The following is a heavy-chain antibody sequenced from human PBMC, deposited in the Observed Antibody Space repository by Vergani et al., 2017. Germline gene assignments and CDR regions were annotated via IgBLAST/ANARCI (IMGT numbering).Heavy chain of an antibody. CDR2: ISPGASTV. V-gene: IGHV3-11*04. CDR3: ARDPLYSTTWPFLLLDMDV. Sequence: LEESGGGSVKPGGSLRLSCAASGFKFSDHYMSWIRQAPGKGLEWVSHISPGASTVSYTDSVTGRFTVSRDNDNNSLTLDMTTLRVEDTAVYYCARDPLYSTTWPFLLLDMDVWGQGTTVTVSS. CDR1: GFKFSDHY. D-gene: IGHD6-13*01. J-gene: IGHJ6*02.